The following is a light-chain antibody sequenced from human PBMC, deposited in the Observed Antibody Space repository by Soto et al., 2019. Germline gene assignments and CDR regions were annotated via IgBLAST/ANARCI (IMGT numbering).Light chain of an antibody. CDR2: GAS. J-gene: IGKJ4*01. V-gene: IGKV3-15*01. Sequence: EIVMTQSPATLSVSPGERATLSCRASQRVSSKFAWYPQQPGQAPRLLIYGASPRATGIPARFSGSGSGTEFTLTISSRQSEDFAVYYCQQYNNWPPVTFGGGTKVDIK. CDR1: QRVSSK. CDR3: QQYNNWPPVT.